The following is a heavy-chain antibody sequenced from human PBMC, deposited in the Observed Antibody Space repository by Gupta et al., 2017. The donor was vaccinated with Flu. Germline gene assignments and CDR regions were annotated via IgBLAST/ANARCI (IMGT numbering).Heavy chain of an antibody. CDR1: GFTFSNAW. D-gene: IGHD6-19*01. CDR2: IKSKTDGGTT. J-gene: IGHJ4*02. V-gene: IGHV3-15*01. Sequence: EVQLVESGGGLVKPGGSLRLSCAASGFTFSNAWMSWVRQAPGKGLEWVGRIKSKTDGGTTDYAAPVKGRFTISRDDSKNTLYLQMNSLKTEDTAVYYCTTDSSGWVGGDYWGQGTLVTVSS. CDR3: TTDSSGWVGGDY.